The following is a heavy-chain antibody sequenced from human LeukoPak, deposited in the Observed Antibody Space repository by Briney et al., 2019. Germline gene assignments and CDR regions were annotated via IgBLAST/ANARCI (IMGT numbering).Heavy chain of an antibody. CDR2: ISSSGSTI. CDR3: ARDNGGSSPFDY. D-gene: IGHD4-23*01. CDR1: GFTFSSYE. J-gene: IGHJ4*02. Sequence: QPGGSLRLSCGASGFTFSSYEMHWVRQAPGKGLERVSYISSSGSTIYYADSVKGRFTISRDNAKNSLYLQMNSLRAEDTALYYCARDNGGSSPFDYWGQGTLVSVSS. V-gene: IGHV3-48*03.